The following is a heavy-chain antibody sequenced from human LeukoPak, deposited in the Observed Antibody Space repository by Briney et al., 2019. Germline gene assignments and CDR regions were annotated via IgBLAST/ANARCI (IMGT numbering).Heavy chain of an antibody. Sequence: GGSLRLSCAAFSGFSMSWVRQAPGEGLEWGSAINGRGDDTYYPDSVKGRFTISRDNSNNTLYLQMNSLRAEDTAVYYCAKGHRSSSSFFDSWGQGILVTVSS. V-gene: IGHV3-23*01. J-gene: IGHJ4*02. D-gene: IGHD6-19*01. CDR1: SGFS. CDR3: AKGHRSSSSFFDS. CDR2: INGRGDDT.